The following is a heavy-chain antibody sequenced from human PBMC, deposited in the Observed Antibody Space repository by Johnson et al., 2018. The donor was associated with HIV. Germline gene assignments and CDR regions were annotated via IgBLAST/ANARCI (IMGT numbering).Heavy chain of an antibody. CDR3: ARDAVIRSGWYNVDAFDV. CDR1: GFTFSSYW. D-gene: IGHD6-19*01. Sequence: MLLVESGGGLVQPGGSLRLSCAASGFTFSSYWMSWVRQAPGKGLEWVANIKQDGSEKYYVDSVKGRFTISRDNAKNSLYLQMNSLRADDTAVYYCARDAVIRSGWYNVDAFDVWGQGTMVTVSS. CDR2: IKQDGSEK. J-gene: IGHJ3*01. V-gene: IGHV3-7*05.